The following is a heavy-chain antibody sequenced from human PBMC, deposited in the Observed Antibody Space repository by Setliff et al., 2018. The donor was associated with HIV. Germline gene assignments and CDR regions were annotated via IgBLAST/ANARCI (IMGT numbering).Heavy chain of an antibody. CDR3: ARAVSEWRQWLVLEWFDP. D-gene: IGHD6-19*01. CDR1: GYTFTNSG. Sequence: ASVKVSCKASGYTFTNSGMHWVRQAPGQRLEWMGWINAGNGNTKYSQKFQGRVTMTRNTSISTAYMELSSLRSEDTAVYYCARAVSEWRQWLVLEWFDPWGQGTLVTVSS. J-gene: IGHJ5*02. CDR2: INAGNGNT. V-gene: IGHV1-3*01.